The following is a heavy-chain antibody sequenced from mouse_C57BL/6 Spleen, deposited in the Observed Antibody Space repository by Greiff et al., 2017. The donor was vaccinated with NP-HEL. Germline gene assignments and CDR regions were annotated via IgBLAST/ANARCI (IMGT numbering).Heavy chain of an antibody. D-gene: IGHD1-1*01. CDR1: GFNIKNTY. V-gene: IGHV14-3*01. CDR3: ARFFNYYGSSSLYAMDY. J-gene: IGHJ4*01. CDR2: IDPANGNT. Sequence: EVQLQQSVAELVRPGASVKLSCTASGFNIKNTYMHWVKQRPEQGLEWIGRIDPANGNTKYAPKFQGKATITADTSSNTAYLQLSSLTSEDTAIYYCARFFNYYGSSSLYAMDYWGQGTSVTVSS.